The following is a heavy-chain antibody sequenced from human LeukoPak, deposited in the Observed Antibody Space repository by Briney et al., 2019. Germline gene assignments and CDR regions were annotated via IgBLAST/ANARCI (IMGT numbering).Heavy chain of an antibody. CDR3: AKDTQWLIRAPYYFDY. CDR2: ISGRGDNT. D-gene: IGHD6-19*01. CDR1: GFTFSTYT. J-gene: IGHJ4*02. Sequence: SGGSLRLSCAASGFTFSTYTMSWVRQAPGEGLERVSVISGRGDNTYYADSVKGRFTISRDNSKNTPYLQMNSLRAEDTAVYYCAKDTQWLIRAPYYFDYWGQGTLAAVSS. V-gene: IGHV3-23*01.